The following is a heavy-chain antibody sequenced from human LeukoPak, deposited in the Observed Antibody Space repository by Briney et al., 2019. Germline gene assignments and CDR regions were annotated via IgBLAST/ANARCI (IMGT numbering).Heavy chain of an antibody. CDR2: IYYSGTT. D-gene: IGHD3-10*01. J-gene: IGHJ4*02. V-gene: IGHV4-39*07. CDR1: GGSISSDNYY. Sequence: SETLSLTCTVSGGSISSDNYYWGWIRQPPGKGLEWIGSIYYSGTTYYNPSLKSRVTISVDTSKNQFSLKLSSVTAADTAVYYCARAYGSGSYDLDYWGQGTLVTVPS. CDR3: ARAYGSGSYDLDY.